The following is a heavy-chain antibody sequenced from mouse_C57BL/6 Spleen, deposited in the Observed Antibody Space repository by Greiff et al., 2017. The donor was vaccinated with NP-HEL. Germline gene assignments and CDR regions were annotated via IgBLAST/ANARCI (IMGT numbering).Heavy chain of an antibody. CDR1: GYAFSSSW. CDR3: AGSGITAVVAPYFDD. D-gene: IGHD1-1*01. CDR2: IYPGDGDT. V-gene: IGHV1-82*01. Sequence: QVQLKESGPELVKPGASVKISCKASGYAFSSSWMNWVKQRPGKGLEWIGRIYPGDGDTNYNGKFKGKATLTAAKSSSTAYMQRSSLTSDDAAVYDCAGSGITAVVAPYFDDWGQGTTLTVSS. J-gene: IGHJ2*01.